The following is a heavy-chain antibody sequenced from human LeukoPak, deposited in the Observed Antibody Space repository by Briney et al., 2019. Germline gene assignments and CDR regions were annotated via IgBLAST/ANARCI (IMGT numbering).Heavy chain of an antibody. CDR3: ASLRFGDSYFDL. CDR1: NYSARSDVH. J-gene: IGHJ4*02. Sequence: SETLSLTCKVSNYSARSDVHWSWIRQSPGRGLEWIASVYQSGHAYYSPSLKSRVLISFDTSKKELSLKINPVTATDTALYYCASLRFGDSYFDLWGQGTQVTVSS. CDR2: VYQSGHA. V-gene: IGHV4-38-2*02. D-gene: IGHD3-10*01.